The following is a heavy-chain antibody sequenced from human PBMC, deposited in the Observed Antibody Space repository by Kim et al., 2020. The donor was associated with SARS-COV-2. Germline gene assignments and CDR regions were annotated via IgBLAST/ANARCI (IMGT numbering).Heavy chain of an antibody. V-gene: IGHV4-34*01. D-gene: IGHD6-19*01. CDR1: GGSFSGYY. Sequence: SETLSLTCAVYGGSFSGYYWSWIRQPPGKGLEWIGEINHSGSTNYNPSLKSRGTISVDTSKNQFSLKLSSLTAADTAVYYCARGLRIAVADWFDPWGQGT. CDR2: INHSGST. J-gene: IGHJ5*02. CDR3: ARGLRIAVADWFDP.